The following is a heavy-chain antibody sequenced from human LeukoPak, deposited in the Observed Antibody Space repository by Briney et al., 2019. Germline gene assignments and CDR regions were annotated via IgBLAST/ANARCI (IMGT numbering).Heavy chain of an antibody. CDR2: ISGSGGST. J-gene: IGHJ4*02. Sequence: GGSLRLSCAASGFTFSSYAMNWVRQAPGKGLEWVSAISGSGGSTYYADSVKGRLTIARDNSKNTLYLQMNSLRAEDSAVYYCAKVLSTGTMPFDYWGQGTLVTVSS. V-gene: IGHV3-23*01. D-gene: IGHD1-7*01. CDR3: AKVLSTGTMPFDY. CDR1: GFTFSSYA.